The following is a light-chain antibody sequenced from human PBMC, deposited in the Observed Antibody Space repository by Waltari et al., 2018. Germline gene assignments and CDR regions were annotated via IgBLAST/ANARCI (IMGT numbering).Light chain of an antibody. V-gene: IGKV1-33*01. Sequence: DIQMTQSPSSLSASVGDRVTITCQASQDISTYLNWYQQKPGKAPKLLIHDASKLETGVPSRFSGSGSGTDFTCTINSLQPEDSATYYCQQYENVPPVTFGPGTKVDV. CDR2: DAS. J-gene: IGKJ3*01. CDR1: QDISTY. CDR3: QQYENVPPVT.